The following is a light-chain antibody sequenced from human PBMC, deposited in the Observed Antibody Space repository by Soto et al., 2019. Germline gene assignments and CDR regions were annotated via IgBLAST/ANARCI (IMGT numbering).Light chain of an antibody. Sequence: QSALTQPASVSGSPGQSITISCTGASSDVGGYDYVSWYQQHPGKAPKLTIYDVTTRPSGVSNRFSGSKSGNTASLTISGLQAEDEADYYCCSYTTSSTPYVFGTGTKVTVL. CDR1: SSDVGGYDY. V-gene: IGLV2-14*01. CDR2: DVT. CDR3: CSYTTSSTPYV. J-gene: IGLJ1*01.